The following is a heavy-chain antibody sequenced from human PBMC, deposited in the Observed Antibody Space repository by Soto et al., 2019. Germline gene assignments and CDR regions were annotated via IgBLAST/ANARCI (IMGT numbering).Heavy chain of an antibody. CDR2: IIPILGIA. Sequence: SVKVSCKASVRTFSSYTISCVRQAPGQGLEWMGRIIPILGIANYAQKFQGRVTITADTSISTAYMELSRLRSDDTAVYYCARGHLYYYDSSGYYLCFDPWGQGTLVTVSS. V-gene: IGHV1-69*02. CDR1: VRTFSSYT. J-gene: IGHJ5*02. D-gene: IGHD3-22*01. CDR3: ARGHLYYYDSSGYYLCFDP.